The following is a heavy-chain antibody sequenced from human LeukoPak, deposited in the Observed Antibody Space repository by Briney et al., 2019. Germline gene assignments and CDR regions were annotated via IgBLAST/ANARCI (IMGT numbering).Heavy chain of an antibody. D-gene: IGHD2-2*02. CDR3: ARQLRIVVVPAAIPGAFDI. CDR1: GGSISSSSYH. CDR2: IYYSGST. Sequence: SETLSLTCAVSGGSISSSSYHWGWIRQPPGKGLEWIGSIYYSGSTYYNPSLKSRVTISVDTSKNQFSLKLSSVTAADTAVYYCARQLRIVVVPAAIPGAFDIWGQGTMVTVSS. V-gene: IGHV4-39*01. J-gene: IGHJ3*02.